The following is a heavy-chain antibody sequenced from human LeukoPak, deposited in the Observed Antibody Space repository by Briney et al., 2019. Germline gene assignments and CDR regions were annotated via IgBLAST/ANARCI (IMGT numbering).Heavy chain of an antibody. CDR3: VAARADFDY. V-gene: IGHV3-74*01. CDR1: RVTPSSYW. CDR2: INSDGTST. J-gene: IGHJ4*02. D-gene: IGHD2-15*01. Sequence: GGSLRLSCAASRVTPSSYWMHWVRQAPGTGLVWVSRINSDGTSTTYADPVKGRFTISRDTAKNSLYLQMNSLRAEDTAVYYCVAARADFDYWGQGTLVTVSS.